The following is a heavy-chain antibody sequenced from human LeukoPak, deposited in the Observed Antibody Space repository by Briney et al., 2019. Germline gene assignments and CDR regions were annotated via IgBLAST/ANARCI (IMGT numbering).Heavy chain of an antibody. CDR2: ISGSGGST. J-gene: IGHJ3*02. CDR1: GFTFSSYA. V-gene: IGHV3-23*01. Sequence: GGSLRLSCSASGFTFSSYAMSWVRQAPGKGLEWVSAISGSGGSTYYADSVKGRFTISRDNSKNTLYLQMNSLRAEDTAVYYCAKDLASCGGDCRNAFDIWGQGTMVTVSS. D-gene: IGHD2-21*02. CDR3: AKDLASCGGDCRNAFDI.